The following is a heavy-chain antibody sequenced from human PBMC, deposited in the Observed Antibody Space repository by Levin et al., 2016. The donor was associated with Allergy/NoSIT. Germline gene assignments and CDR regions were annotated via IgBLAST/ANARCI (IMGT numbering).Heavy chain of an antibody. CDR2: IHYNEQT. J-gene: IGHJ4*02. D-gene: IGHD5-18*01. CDR1: GGSIHTYH. Sequence: SETLSLTCTVSGGSIHTYHWNWLRQSPGKGLEWIGEIHYNEQTNYNPALRGRATILVDRSKNQFSLKLTSATAADTAVYYCARDREHSYGRDLGFWGQGRLVTVSS. CDR3: ARDREHSYGRDLGF. V-gene: IGHV4-59*01.